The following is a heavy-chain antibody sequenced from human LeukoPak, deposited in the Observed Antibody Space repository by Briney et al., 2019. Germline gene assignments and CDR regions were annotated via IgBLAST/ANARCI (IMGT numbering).Heavy chain of an antibody. J-gene: IGHJ6*02. CDR2: ISYDGSNK. CDR3: AKAELGFCSSTGCPPPEV. D-gene: IGHD2-2*01. V-gene: IGHV3-30*18. Sequence: PGGSLRLSCAASGFTFSSYGMHWVRQAPGKGLEWVAVISYDGSNKYYADSVKGRFTISRDNSKNTLYLQMNSLRAEDTAVYYCAKAELGFCSSTGCPPPEVWGQGTTVTVS. CDR1: GFTFSSYG.